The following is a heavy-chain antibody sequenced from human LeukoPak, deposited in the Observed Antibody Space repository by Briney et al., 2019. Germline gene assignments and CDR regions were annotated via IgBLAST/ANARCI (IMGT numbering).Heavy chain of an antibody. V-gene: IGHV3-21*01. J-gene: IGHJ4*02. D-gene: IGHD2-15*01. CDR2: IDKSGTYI. CDR1: GFTFRDYT. CDR3: AREVLIVVEPAANTVDY. Sequence: GGSLRHSCAASGFTFRDYTMNWVRQAPGKGLEWVSAIDKSGTYIKYADSVKGRFTVSRDNAKNSVFLQMNSLRVEDTAVYFCAREVLIVVEPAANTVDYWGQGTRVTVSS.